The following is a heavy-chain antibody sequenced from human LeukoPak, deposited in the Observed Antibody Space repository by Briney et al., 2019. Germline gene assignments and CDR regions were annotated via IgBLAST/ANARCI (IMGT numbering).Heavy chain of an antibody. CDR2: IYYSGST. CDR3: ASGRFDCSSTSCYAGQNYMDV. D-gene: IGHD2-2*01. Sequence: SETLSLTCTVSGGSISSYYWSWIRQPPGKGLEWIGYIYYSGSTNYNPSLKSRVTISVDTSKNQFSLKLSSVTAADTAVYYCASGRFDCSSTSCYAGQNYMDVWGKGTTVTVSS. J-gene: IGHJ6*03. CDR1: GGSISSYY. V-gene: IGHV4-59*01.